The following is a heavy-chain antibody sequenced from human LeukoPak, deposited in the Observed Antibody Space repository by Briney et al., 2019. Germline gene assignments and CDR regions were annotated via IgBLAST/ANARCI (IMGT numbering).Heavy chain of an antibody. D-gene: IGHD5-12*01. V-gene: IGHV5-51*01. CDR1: GYSFTSYW. CDR2: IYPGDSDT. CDR3: ARHRRGYSGPDSIYYYYYMDV. J-gene: IGHJ6*03. Sequence: GESLKISCKGSGYSFTSYWIGWVRQMPGKGLEWMGIIYPGDSDTRYSPSFQGQVTISADKSISTAYLQWSSLKASDTAMYYCARHRRGYSGPDSIYYYYYMDVWGKGTTVTISS.